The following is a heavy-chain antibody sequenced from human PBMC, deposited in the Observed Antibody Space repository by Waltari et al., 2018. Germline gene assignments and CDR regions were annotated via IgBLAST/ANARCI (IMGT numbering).Heavy chain of an antibody. V-gene: IGHV1-8*01. D-gene: IGHD3-16*01. Sequence: QVQLVQSGPEVTKPGASVTVSCTASGYTFTSSDVNWVRQATGQGLEWMGWMNPNSGNTGYAQKFQGRVTMTRNTSISTAYMELSSLRSEDTAVYYCASFYANWIDPWGQGTLVTVSS. CDR2: MNPNSGNT. CDR1: GYTFTSSD. CDR3: ASFYANWIDP. J-gene: IGHJ5*02.